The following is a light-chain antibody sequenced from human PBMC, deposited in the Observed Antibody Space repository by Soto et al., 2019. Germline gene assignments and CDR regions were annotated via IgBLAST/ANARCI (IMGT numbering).Light chain of an antibody. J-gene: IGKJ4*01. CDR1: QSVSRS. CDR3: QQYGRSPFT. V-gene: IGKV3-20*01. CDR2: DTS. Sequence: EIVLTQSPDTLSFSPGKRATLSCRASQSVSRSLAWYQQKPGQAPRLLISDTSIRAAGIPDRFSGSGSGTDFTLTISSLEPEDFAWYHCQQYGRSPFTFGGGTKVEIK.